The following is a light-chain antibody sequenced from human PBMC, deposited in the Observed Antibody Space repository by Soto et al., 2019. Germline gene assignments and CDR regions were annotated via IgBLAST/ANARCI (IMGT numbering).Light chain of an antibody. J-gene: IGLJ3*02. CDR3: QTWGTGIRV. CDR1: SGHSSNA. CDR2: VNSDGSH. Sequence: QLVLTQSPSASASLGASVKLTCTLSSGHSSNAIAWHQQQPEKGPRYLMKVNSDGSHNKGDGIPDRFSGSSSGAERYLTISGLQSEDEADYYCQTWGTGIRVFGGGTKLTVL. V-gene: IGLV4-69*01.